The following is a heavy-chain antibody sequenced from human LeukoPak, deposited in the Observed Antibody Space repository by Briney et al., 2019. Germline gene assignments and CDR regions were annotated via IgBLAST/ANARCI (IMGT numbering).Heavy chain of an antibody. CDR2: IYYSGST. D-gene: IGHD6-19*01. CDR3: ARGPIRSSGWYDFYFDY. J-gene: IGHJ4*02. Sequence: SETLSLTCTVSGGSISSSSYYWGWIRQPPGKGLEWIGSIYYSGSTYYNPSLKSRVTISVDTSKNQFSLKLSSVTAADTAVYYCARGPIRSSGWYDFYFDYWGQGTLVTVSS. CDR1: GGSISSSSYY. V-gene: IGHV4-39*01.